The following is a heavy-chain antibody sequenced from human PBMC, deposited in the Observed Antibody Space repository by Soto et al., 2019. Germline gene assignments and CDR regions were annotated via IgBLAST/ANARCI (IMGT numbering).Heavy chain of an antibody. CDR2: IYYSGST. CDR3: GRSQVHHYNSSGYLPPMDV. D-gene: IGHD3-22*01. Sequence: PSETLSLICTVSGGSISGGGYYWSWIRQHPGKGREWIGYIYYSGSTQYNSSLKSRVTMSVDTSRNQFSLKLSSVTAADTAVYFCGRSQVHHYNSSGYLPPMDVWGQGTTVTVSS. J-gene: IGHJ6*02. CDR1: GGSISGGGYY. V-gene: IGHV4-31*03.